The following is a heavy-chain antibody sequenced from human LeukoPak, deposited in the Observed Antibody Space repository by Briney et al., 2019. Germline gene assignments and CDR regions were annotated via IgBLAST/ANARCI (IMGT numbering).Heavy chain of an antibody. J-gene: IGHJ4*02. CDR3: AIYDSSGYYNY. Sequence: GGSLRLSCVASRFQFSSYAMSWVRQAPGKGLEWVSVISGSGGSTYYADSVKGRFTISRDNSKNTLYLQMNSLRAEDTAVYYCAIYDSSGYYNYWGQGTLVTVSS. D-gene: IGHD3-22*01. CDR1: RFQFSSYA. V-gene: IGHV3-23*01. CDR2: ISGSGGST.